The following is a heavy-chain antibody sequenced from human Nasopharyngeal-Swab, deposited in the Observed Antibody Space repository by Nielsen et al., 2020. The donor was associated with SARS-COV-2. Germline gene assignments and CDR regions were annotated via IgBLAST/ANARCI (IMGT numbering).Heavy chain of an antibody. CDR2: IYHSGST. V-gene: IGHV4-4*02. J-gene: IGHJ6*02. Sequence: WIRQPPGKGLEWIGEIYHSGSTNYNPSLKSRVTISADKSKNQFSLKLSSVTAADTAVYYCARGVLHNLYYYYGMDVWGQGTTVTVSS. CDR3: ARGVLHNLYYYYGMDV. D-gene: IGHD1-1*01.